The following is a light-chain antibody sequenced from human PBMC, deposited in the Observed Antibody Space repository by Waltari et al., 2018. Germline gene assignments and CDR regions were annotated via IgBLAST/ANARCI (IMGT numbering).Light chain of an antibody. Sequence: EIVLTQSPGTLSLSPGERAIVSCRARQSVGRTLAWYKQKPGQAPRLLIYGASNRATGIPDRFIGSGFGTEFSLTISGLEPEDSAVYYCQHYLRLPVAFGQGTKVEIK. CDR3: QHYLRLPVA. V-gene: IGKV3-20*01. CDR2: GAS. CDR1: QSVGRT. J-gene: IGKJ1*01.